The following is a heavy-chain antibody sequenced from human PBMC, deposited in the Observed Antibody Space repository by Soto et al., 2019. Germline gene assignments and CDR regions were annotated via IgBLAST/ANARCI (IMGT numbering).Heavy chain of an antibody. CDR1: GYSFTSYW. CDR2: IYPGDSDT. D-gene: IGHD4-17*01. V-gene: IGHV5-51*01. Sequence: PGESLKICCKGSGYSFTSYWIGWVRQMPGKGLEWMGIIYPGDSDTRYSPSFQGQVTISADNSISTAYLQWSSLKASDTAMYYCARLGSYGDYAYGNYYYYGMDVWGQGTTVTVSS. J-gene: IGHJ6*02. CDR3: ARLGSYGDYAYGNYYYYGMDV.